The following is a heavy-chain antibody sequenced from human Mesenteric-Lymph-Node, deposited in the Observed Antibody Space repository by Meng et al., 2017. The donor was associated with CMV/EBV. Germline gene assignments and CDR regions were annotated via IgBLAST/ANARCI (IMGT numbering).Heavy chain of an antibody. CDR3: AKGDYSEAGGYYYYYGMDV. CDR2: ITWNSGRT. J-gene: IGHJ6*02. Sequence: SLKISCAASGFTFDDYAMHWVRQAPGKGLEWVSGITWNSGRTDYADSVKGRFTISRDNSKNTLYLQMNSLRAEDTAVYYCAKGDYSEAGGYYYYYGMDVWGQGTTVTVSS. V-gene: IGHV3-9*01. CDR1: GFTFDDYA. D-gene: IGHD4-11*01.